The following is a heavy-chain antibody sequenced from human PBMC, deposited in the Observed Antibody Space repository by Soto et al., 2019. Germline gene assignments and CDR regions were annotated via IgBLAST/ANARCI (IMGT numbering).Heavy chain of an antibody. J-gene: IGHJ5*02. CDR1: GFSFSTYG. D-gene: IGHD6-13*01. V-gene: IGHV3-30*03. CDR2: ISNDGSNK. Sequence: GGSLRLSCAASGFSFSTYGMHWVRQAPGKGLEWVAFISNDGSNKYYADSVKGRFTISRDNSKNTLYLQMNSLRAEDTAVYYCARQIAAAGIAPVGANWFDPWGQGTLVTVSS. CDR3: ARQIAAAGIAPVGANWFDP.